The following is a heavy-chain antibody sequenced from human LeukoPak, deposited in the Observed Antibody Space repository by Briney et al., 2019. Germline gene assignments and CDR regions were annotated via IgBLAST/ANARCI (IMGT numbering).Heavy chain of an antibody. CDR1: GLTFDDYA. V-gene: IGHV3-9*01. CDR2: ISWNSGYI. D-gene: IGHD3-10*01. J-gene: IGHJ4*02. CDR3: AKGSYGSGSYVDY. Sequence: QAGGSLRLSCAASGLTFDDYAMHWVRQAPGKGLEWVSGISWNSGYIGYEDSVKGRFTISRDNAKNSLYLQMNSLRAEDTALYYCAKGSYGSGSYVDYWGQGTLITVSS.